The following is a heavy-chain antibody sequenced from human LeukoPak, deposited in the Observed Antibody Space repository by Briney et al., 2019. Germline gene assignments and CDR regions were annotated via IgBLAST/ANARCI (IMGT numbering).Heavy chain of an antibody. Sequence: SVKVSCKASGGTFSSYAISWVRQAPGQGLEWMGGIIPIFGTANYAQKFQGRVTITADESTSTAYMELSSLRSEDTAVYYCARYSHELDLDYYYGMDVWGQGTTVTVSS. CDR1: GGTFSSYA. J-gene: IGHJ6*02. CDR2: IIPIFGTA. D-gene: IGHD2-21*01. V-gene: IGHV1-69*13. CDR3: ARYSHELDLDYYYGMDV.